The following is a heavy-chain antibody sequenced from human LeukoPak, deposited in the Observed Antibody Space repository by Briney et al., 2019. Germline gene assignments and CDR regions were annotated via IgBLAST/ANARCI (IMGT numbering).Heavy chain of an antibody. CDR3: ARGAKGVCSGGSCYLSGGFDY. J-gene: IGHJ4*02. V-gene: IGHV4-34*01. CDR2: INHSGST. CDR1: GGSFSGYY. D-gene: IGHD2-15*01. Sequence: SETLSLTCAVYGGSFSGYYCSWIRQPPGKGLEWIGEINHSGSTNYNPSLKSRVPISVDTSKNQFSLKLSSVTAADTAVYYCARGAKGVCSGGSCYLSGGFDYWGQGTLVTVSS.